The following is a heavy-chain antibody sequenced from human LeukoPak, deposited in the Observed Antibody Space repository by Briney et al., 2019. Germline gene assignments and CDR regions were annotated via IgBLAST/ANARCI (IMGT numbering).Heavy chain of an antibody. CDR3: AREKSPERKTWLQLGAFDV. CDR1: GGSMSHH. V-gene: IGHV4-59*11. CDR2: ISHTAST. Sequence: NASETLSLTCTVSGGSMSHHWSWIRQSPGKGMEWIGYISHTASTNYNPSLKGRVTLSIDTSKSQLSFQLTSVTAADTAVYYCAREKSPERKTWLQLGAFDVWGQGTVVTVSS. D-gene: IGHD5-24*01. J-gene: IGHJ3*01.